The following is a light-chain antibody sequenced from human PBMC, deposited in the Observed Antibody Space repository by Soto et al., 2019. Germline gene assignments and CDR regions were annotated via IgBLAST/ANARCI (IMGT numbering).Light chain of an antibody. CDR1: QSVLYSSNNKNY. CDR2: WAS. J-gene: IGKJ1*01. CDR3: QQYYSNPWT. V-gene: IGKV4-1*01. Sequence: DIVMTQSPDSLAVSLGERATINCKSSQSVLYSSNNKNYLAWYQQKPGQPPKLLIYWASTRESGVPDRFSGGGSGTDFTLTISGLQAEDVAVYYCQQYYSNPWTFGQGTKVDIK.